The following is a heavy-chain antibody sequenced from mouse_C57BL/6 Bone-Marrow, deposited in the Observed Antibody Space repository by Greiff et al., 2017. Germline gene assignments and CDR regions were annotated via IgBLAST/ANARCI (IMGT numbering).Heavy chain of an antibody. CDR3: ARRSFSTVAWGAMDY. D-gene: IGHD1-1*01. Sequence: VQLKESGPELVKPGASVKISCKASGYSFTDYNMNWVKQSNGKSLEWIGVINPNYGTTSYNQKFKGKATLTVDQSSSTAYMQLNSLTSEDSAVYYCARRSFSTVAWGAMDYWGQGTSVTVSS. V-gene: IGHV1-39*01. J-gene: IGHJ4*01. CDR1: GYSFTDYN. CDR2: INPNYGTT.